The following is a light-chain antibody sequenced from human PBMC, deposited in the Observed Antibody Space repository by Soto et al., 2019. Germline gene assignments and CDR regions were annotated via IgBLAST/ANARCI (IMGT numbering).Light chain of an antibody. V-gene: IGKV3-15*01. CDR1: QSMNAH. J-gene: IGKJ1*01. CDR2: GAS. CDR3: QQYNTWLWT. Sequence: EVVMTQSPATLSVSPGERVTLSCRASQSMNAHLAWYQQKPGQAPRLLIHGASTRATGIPARFSGSGFGTEFILTISSLQSEDFAIYYCQQYNTWLWTFGQGTKVEI.